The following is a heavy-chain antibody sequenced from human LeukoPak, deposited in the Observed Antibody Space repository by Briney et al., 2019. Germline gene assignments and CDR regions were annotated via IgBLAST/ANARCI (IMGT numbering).Heavy chain of an antibody. D-gene: IGHD3-22*01. CDR1: GFTFSSYA. CDR2: ISGSGGST. V-gene: IGHV3-23*01. CDR3: TRDRPYYDSSPSWFDP. J-gene: IGHJ5*02. Sequence: GGSLRLSCAASGFTFSSYAMSWVRQAPGKGLEWVSAISGSGGSTYYADSVKGRFTISRDNSKNTLYLQMNSLRAEDTAVYYCTRDRPYYDSSPSWFDPWGQGTLVTVSS.